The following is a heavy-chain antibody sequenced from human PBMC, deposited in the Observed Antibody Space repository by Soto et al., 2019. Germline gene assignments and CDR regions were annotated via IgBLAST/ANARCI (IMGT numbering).Heavy chain of an antibody. CDR2: INHSGST. CDR3: ARGPLRYFDWLPHYYGMDV. V-gene: IGHV4-34*01. CDR1: GGSFSGYY. J-gene: IGHJ6*02. Sequence: SETLSLTCAVYGGSFSGYYWSWIRQPPGKGLEWIGEINHSGSTNYNPSLKSRVTISVDTSKNQFSLKLSSVTAADTAVYYCARGPLRYFDWLPHYYGMDVWGQGTTVTVSS. D-gene: IGHD3-9*01.